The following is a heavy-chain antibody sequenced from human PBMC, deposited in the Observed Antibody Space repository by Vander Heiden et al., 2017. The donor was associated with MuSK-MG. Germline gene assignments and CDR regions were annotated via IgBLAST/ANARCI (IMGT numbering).Heavy chain of an antibody. Sequence: EVQLVQSGAEVKKAGESLKISCEGSGYMFRNYWIGWVRQKPGKGLEWMAIVFPGTSESRYSPSFEGQVTISAVTSVNTAYLQWNSLKASDTAMYYCTRSDDFGDPDGFDVWGQGTVVTVSS. CDR1: GYMFRNYW. CDR3: TRSDDFGDPDGFDV. J-gene: IGHJ3*01. D-gene: IGHD4-17*01. CDR2: VFPGTSES. V-gene: IGHV5-51*03.